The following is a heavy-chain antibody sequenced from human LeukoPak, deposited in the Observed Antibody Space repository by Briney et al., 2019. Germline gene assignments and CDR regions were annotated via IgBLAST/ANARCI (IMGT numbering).Heavy chain of an antibody. CDR2: ISGSGGST. J-gene: IGHJ3*02. D-gene: IGHD3-22*01. V-gene: IGHV3-23*01. CDR3: AKDRGIVVVITEDDAFDI. CDR1: GFTFSSYA. Sequence: GGSLRLSCAASGFTFSSYAMSWVRQAPGKGLEWVSAISGSGGSTYYADSVKGRFTISRDNSKNTLYLQMNSLRAEDTAVYYCAKDRGIVVVITEDDAFDIWGQGTMVTVSS.